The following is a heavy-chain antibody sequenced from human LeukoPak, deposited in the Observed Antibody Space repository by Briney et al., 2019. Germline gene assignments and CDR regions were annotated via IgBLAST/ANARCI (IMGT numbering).Heavy chain of an antibody. J-gene: IGHJ3*02. D-gene: IGHD3-10*01. CDR1: GYIFTSDV. CDR2: ISAYNGNT. CDR3: ARGSSGNYRGRDTLDI. Sequence: VQVSCKASGYIFTSDVFSWLRQPPRQGLEWMGWISAYNGNTDYVQNLRGRATVTTDTSTSTVYMVRRNLRSDDTAVYYCARGSSGNYRGRDTLDIWAQGTMVTVSS. V-gene: IGHV1-18*04.